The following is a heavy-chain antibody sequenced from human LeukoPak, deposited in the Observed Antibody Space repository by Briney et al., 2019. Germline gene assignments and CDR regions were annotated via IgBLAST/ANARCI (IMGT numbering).Heavy chain of an antibody. CDR2: INHSGST. CDR1: GGSFSGYY. V-gene: IGHV4-34*01. J-gene: IGHJ3*02. D-gene: IGHD6-19*01. CDR3: ARRRPRRWLVPRLGPLDAFDI. Sequence: ASETLSLTCAVYGGSFSGYYWSWIRQPPGKGLEWIGEINHSGSTNYNPSLKGRVTISVDTSKNQFSLKLSSVTAADTAVYYCARRRPRRWLVPRLGPLDAFDIWGQGTMVTVSS.